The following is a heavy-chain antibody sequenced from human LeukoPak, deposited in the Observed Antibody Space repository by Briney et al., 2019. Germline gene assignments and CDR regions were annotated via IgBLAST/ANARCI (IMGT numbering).Heavy chain of an antibody. V-gene: IGHV3-48*03. CDR1: GFTFSSYE. CDR3: ARVYEPDYYGMDV. Sequence: SGGSLRLSCAASGFTFSSYEMNWVRQAPGKGLEWVSYISSSGSTIYYADSVKGRFTISRDNAKNSLYLQMNSLRAEDTAVYYCARVYEPDYYGMDVWGQGTTVTVSS. J-gene: IGHJ6*02. D-gene: IGHD5/OR15-5a*01. CDR2: ISSSGSTI.